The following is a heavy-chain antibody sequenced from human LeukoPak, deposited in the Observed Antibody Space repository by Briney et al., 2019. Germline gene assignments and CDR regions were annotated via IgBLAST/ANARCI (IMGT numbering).Heavy chain of an antibody. CDR3: AREPDP. CDR2: IFSSGDA. CDR1: GGSISGYY. J-gene: IGHJ5*02. V-gene: IGHV4-4*07. Sequence: SETLSLTCTVSGGSISGYYWGWIRQPAGKGLGWIGRIFSSGDATYNPSLKSRVTMSVDTSKNQFSLRLKSVTAADTAVYYCAREPDPWGQGTQVTVSS.